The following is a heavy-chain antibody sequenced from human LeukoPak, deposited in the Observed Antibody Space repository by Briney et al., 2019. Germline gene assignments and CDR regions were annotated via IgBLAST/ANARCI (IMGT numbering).Heavy chain of an antibody. D-gene: IGHD5-24*01. Sequence: GGSLRLSCVASGFTFSSYAMSWVRQAPGKGLEWVSVIYGGGSTSYADSVKGRFTISRDNSKNMLYLQMNSLRADDTAVYYCARDRSDGNYYMVVWGKGTTVTVSS. CDR1: GFTFSSYA. CDR3: ARDRSDGNYYMVV. CDR2: IYGGGST. J-gene: IGHJ6*03. V-gene: IGHV3-53*01.